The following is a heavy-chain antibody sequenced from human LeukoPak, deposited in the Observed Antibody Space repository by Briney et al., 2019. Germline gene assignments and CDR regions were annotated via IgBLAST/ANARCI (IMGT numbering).Heavy chain of an antibody. J-gene: IGHJ3*02. V-gene: IGHV1-69*13. CDR2: IIPMFGTA. CDR1: GGTFSSCA. Sequence: SVKVSCKASGGTFSSCAISWVRQAPGQGLEWMGGIIPMFGTANYAQKFQGRVTNTADESTSTAYMELSSLRSEDTAVYCCARDTSGHYYGSGTYYRAFDIWGQGTMVTVSS. D-gene: IGHD3-10*01. CDR3: ARDTSGHYYGSGTYYRAFDI.